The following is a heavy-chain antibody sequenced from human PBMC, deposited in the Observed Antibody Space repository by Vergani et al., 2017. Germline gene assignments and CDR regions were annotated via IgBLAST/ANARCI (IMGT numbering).Heavy chain of an antibody. CDR2: IYSTGCT. J-gene: IGHJ6*02. V-gene: IGHV4-59*13. CDR1: GGSFNTYY. D-gene: IGHD3-9*01. CDR3: ARVMYRDEASTGYRLEGMDI. Sequence: QVQLEESGPGLVKPSETLSLTCTVSGGSFNTYYWSWIRQSPGKGLEWIGYIYSTGCTNYNPSLNSRVTMSVDTSKNQFSLKLRSVTAADTAVYFCARVMYRDEASTGYRLEGMDILGQGTTVTISS.